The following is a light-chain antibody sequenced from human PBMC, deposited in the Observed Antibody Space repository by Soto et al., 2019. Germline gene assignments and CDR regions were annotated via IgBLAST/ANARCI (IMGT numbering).Light chain of an antibody. Sequence: DIQLTQSPSFLSASVGDRVTITCRASQDISSSLAWYQQKPGKAPKLLIYDASTLQTGVPSRFRGSGSGTEFTLTLSSLQPEDFATYSCQQLASYPIGTFGGGTKVEIK. CDR2: DAS. CDR1: QDISSS. V-gene: IGKV1-9*01. J-gene: IGKJ4*01. CDR3: QQLASYPIGT.